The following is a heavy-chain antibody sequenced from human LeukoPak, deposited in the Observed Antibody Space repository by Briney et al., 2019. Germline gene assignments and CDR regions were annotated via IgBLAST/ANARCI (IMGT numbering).Heavy chain of an antibody. Sequence: GGCLRLSCAASGFTASDSYMSWVRQAAGKGLEWGSVIYSGGNTYYATSVQCRFTIPRDSSKNSLFLQMTSLRAEDTAVYYCVYGDFVRTVNYFDYWGQGTLVTVSS. CDR3: VYGDFVRTVNYFDY. D-gene: IGHD4-17*01. V-gene: IGHV3-66*01. CDR1: GFTASDSY. J-gene: IGHJ4*02. CDR2: IYSGGNT.